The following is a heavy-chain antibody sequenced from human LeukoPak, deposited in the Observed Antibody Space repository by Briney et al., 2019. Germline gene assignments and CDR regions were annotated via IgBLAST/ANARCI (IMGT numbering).Heavy chain of an antibody. Sequence: SETLSLTCTVSGGSISSYYWSWIRQPPGKGLEWIGYIYYSGSTDYNPSLKSRVTISVDTSKNQFSLKLSSVTAADTAVYYCARVGFRGVSSYAFDIWGQGTMVTVSS. CDR1: GGSISSYY. V-gene: IGHV4-59*01. CDR2: IYYSGST. D-gene: IGHD6-13*01. J-gene: IGHJ3*02. CDR3: ARVGFRGVSSYAFDI.